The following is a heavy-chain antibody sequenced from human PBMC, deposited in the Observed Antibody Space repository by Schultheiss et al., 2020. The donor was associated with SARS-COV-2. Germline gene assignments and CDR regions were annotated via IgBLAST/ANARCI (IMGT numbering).Heavy chain of an antibody. J-gene: IGHJ6*02. CDR3: ARKPYSLGDHTLDYYYGMDV. D-gene: IGHD4-17*01. CDR2: ISSSSSTI. CDR1: GFTFSSYS. V-gene: IGHV3-48*02. Sequence: GGSLRLSCAASGFTFSSYSMNWVRQAPGKGLEWVSYISSSSSTIYYADSVKGRFTISRDNAKNSLYLQMNSLRDEDTAVYYCARKPYSLGDHTLDYYYGMDVWGQGTTVTVAS.